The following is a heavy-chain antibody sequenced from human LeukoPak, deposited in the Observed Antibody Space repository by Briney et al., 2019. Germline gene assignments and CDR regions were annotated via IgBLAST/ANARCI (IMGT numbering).Heavy chain of an antibody. J-gene: IGHJ6*02. V-gene: IGHV3-66*01. D-gene: IGHD3-9*01. CDR1: GFTVSSNY. CDR3: ARDRGYDILTGYRDYYYYGMDV. CDR2: TYSGGST. Sequence: GGSLRLSCAASGFTVSSNYMSWVRQAPGKGLEWVSVTYSGGSTYYADSVKGRFTISRDNSKNTLYLQMNSLRAEDTAVYYCARDRGYDILTGYRDYYYYGMDVWGQGTTVTVSS.